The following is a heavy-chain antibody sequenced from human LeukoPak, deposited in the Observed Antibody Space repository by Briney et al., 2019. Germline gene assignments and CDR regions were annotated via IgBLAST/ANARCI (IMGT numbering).Heavy chain of an antibody. CDR1: GVTFSSYA. J-gene: IGHJ4*02. CDR3: ARGDDYSNYVLGY. D-gene: IGHD4-11*01. Sequence: SVKVSCKASGVTFSSYAISWVRQAPGQGLEWMGRIIPIFGTANYTQKFQGRVTITTDESTSTAYMELSSLRSEGTAVYYCARGDDYSNYVLGYWGQGTLVSVSS. V-gene: IGHV1-69*05. CDR2: IIPIFGTA.